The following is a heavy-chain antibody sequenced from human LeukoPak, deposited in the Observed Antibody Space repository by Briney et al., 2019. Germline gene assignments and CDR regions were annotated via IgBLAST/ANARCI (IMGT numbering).Heavy chain of an antibody. J-gene: IGHJ4*02. Sequence: PSETLSLTCTVSGGSISSGDYYWSWVRQPPGKGLEWIGYIYYSGSTYYNPSLKSRVTISVDTSKNQFSLKLSSVTAADTAVYYCARGGYDSPFDYWGQGTLVTVSS. CDR2: IYYSGST. CDR1: GGSISSGDYY. D-gene: IGHD5-12*01. CDR3: ARGGYDSPFDY. V-gene: IGHV4-30-4*01.